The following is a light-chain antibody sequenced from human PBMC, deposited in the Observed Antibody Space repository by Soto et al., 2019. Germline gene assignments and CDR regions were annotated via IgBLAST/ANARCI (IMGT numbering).Light chain of an antibody. CDR3: QQYNNWWT. J-gene: IGKJ1*01. Sequence: EILLTQSPGTLSLSPGERATLSCRASQSVSNNYLAWYQQKPGQAPRLLIYGASTRATGIPARFSGSGSGTEFTLTISSLQSEDFAVYYCQQYNNWWTFGQGTKVDIK. CDR1: QSVSNN. CDR2: GAS. V-gene: IGKV3-15*01.